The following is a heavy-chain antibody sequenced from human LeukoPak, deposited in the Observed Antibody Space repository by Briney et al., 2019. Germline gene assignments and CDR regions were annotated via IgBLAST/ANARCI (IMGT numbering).Heavy chain of an antibody. CDR1: GGSITSSRYC. D-gene: IGHD2-21*02. V-gene: IGHV4-39*01. Sequence: SETLSLACCVSGGSITSSRYCWGWIRQSPGGCLEWIGTIYYSGSTYYNPSLRSRVTISADTSKNQFSLNLSPVTAADTAVYYCARHVSSDLRIVVVTSDWYFDLWGRGTLVTVSS. CDR2: IYYSGST. J-gene: IGHJ2*01. CDR3: ARHVSSDLRIVVVTSDWYFDL.